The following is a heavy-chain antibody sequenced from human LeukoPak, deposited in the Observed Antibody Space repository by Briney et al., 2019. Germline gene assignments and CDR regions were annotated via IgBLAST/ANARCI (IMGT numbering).Heavy chain of an antibody. CDR3: ARGLLYSSGWYYNDAFDI. J-gene: IGHJ3*02. CDR1: GGSISSYY. V-gene: IGHV4-59*01. CDR2: IYYSGST. D-gene: IGHD6-19*01. Sequence: SGTLSLTCAVSGGSISSYYWSWIRQPPGKGLEWIGYIYYSGSTNYNPSLKSRVTISVDTSKNQFSLKLSSVTAADTAVYYCARGLLYSSGWYYNDAFDIWGQGTMVTVSS.